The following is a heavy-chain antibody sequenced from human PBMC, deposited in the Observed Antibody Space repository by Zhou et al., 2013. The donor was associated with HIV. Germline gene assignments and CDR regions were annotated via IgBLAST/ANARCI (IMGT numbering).Heavy chain of an antibody. J-gene: IGHJ5*02. V-gene: IGHV1-2*02. CDR1: GYTFTGYY. CDR2: INPTSGDT. D-gene: IGHD3-10*01. Sequence: QVQLVQSGAEVKKPGASVKVSCKASGYTFTGYYMHWVRQAPGHGLECMGWINPTSGDTNYAQKFQGRVTMTRDTSISTAYMELSRLRSDDTAVYYCARESRDYYGSGSYYIPNWLDPWGQGTLVTVSS. CDR3: ARESRDYYGSGSYYIPNWLDP.